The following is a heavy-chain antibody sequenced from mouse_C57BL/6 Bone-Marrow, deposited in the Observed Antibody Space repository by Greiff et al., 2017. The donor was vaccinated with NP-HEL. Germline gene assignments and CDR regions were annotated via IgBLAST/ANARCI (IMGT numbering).Heavy chain of an antibody. V-gene: IGHV1-39*01. CDR2: INPNYGTT. CDR3: ARRTAQAKRGYYYAMDY. Sequence: VQLQQSGPELVKPGASVKISCKASGYSFTDYNMNWVKQSNGKSLEWIGVINPNYGTTSYNQKFKGKATLTVDQSSSTAYMQLNSLTSEDSAVYYCARRTAQAKRGYYYAMDYWGQGTSVTVSS. J-gene: IGHJ4*01. CDR1: GYSFTDYN. D-gene: IGHD3-2*02.